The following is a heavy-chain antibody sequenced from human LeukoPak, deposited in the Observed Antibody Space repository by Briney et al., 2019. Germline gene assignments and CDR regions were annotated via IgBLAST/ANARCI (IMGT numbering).Heavy chain of an antibody. Sequence: ASVRVSCKASGGTFSSHAISWVRQAPGQGLEWMGGIIPIFGTANYAQKFQGRVTITADESTSTAYMELSSLRSEDTAVYYCARCLNGDVHSYYYYYMDVWGKGTTVTVSS. D-gene: IGHD4-17*01. CDR1: GGTFSSHA. CDR2: IIPIFGTA. CDR3: ARCLNGDVHSYYYYYMDV. V-gene: IGHV1-69*13. J-gene: IGHJ6*03.